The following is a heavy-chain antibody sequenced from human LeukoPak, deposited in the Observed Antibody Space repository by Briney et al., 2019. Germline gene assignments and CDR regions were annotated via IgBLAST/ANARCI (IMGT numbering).Heavy chain of an antibody. D-gene: IGHD3-10*01. V-gene: IGHV3-13*01. J-gene: IGHJ6*02. CDR3: ARVRWSGRDYYYYGMDV. CDR2: IGTAGDT. Sequence: GGSLRLSCAASGFTFSSYDMHWVRQATGEGLEWVSFIGTAGDTYYSNSVKGRFTVSRENAENSLYLEMTSLRAGDTAVYYCARVRWSGRDYYYYGMDVWGQGTTVSVSS. CDR1: GFTFSSYD.